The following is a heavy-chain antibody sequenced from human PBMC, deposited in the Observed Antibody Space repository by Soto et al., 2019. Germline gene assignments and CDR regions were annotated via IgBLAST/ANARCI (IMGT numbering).Heavy chain of an antibody. CDR3: AREIEDTAMVYYYYYYMDV. J-gene: IGHJ6*03. V-gene: IGHV4-31*03. Sequence: QVQLQESGPGLVKPSQTLSLTCTVSGGSISSGGYYWSWIRQHPGKGLEWIGYIYYSGSTYYNPSLKSRVTTSVDTSKNQFSLKLSSVTAADTAVYYCAREIEDTAMVYYYYYYMDVWGKGTTVTVSS. CDR1: GGSISSGGYY. D-gene: IGHD5-18*01. CDR2: IYYSGST.